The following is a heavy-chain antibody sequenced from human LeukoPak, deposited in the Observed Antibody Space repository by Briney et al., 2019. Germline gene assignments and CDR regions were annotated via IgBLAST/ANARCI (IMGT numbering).Heavy chain of an antibody. CDR3: ARDQSTSFRHSYSFDY. Sequence: ASVKVSCKASGYTFTGYYMHWVRQAPGQGFEWMGWINPNSGDTNYAQKFQGRITMTRDTSISTAYMELSILRSDDTAVYYCARDQSTSFRHSYSFDYWGQGTLVTVSS. D-gene: IGHD1-1*01. CDR1: GYTFTGYY. CDR2: INPNSGDT. J-gene: IGHJ4*02. V-gene: IGHV1-2*02.